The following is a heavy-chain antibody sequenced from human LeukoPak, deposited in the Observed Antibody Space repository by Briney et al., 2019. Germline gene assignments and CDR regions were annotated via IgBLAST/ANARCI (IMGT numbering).Heavy chain of an antibody. CDR2: INAGNGNT. J-gene: IGHJ4*02. V-gene: IGHV1-3*01. Sequence: ASVKVSCKASGYTFTSYAMHWVRQAPGQRLEWMGWINAGNGNTKYSQKFQGRVTITRDTSASTAYMELSSLRSEDTAVYYCARQGDFWSGYPSDYWGQGTLVTVSS. D-gene: IGHD3-3*01. CDR3: ARQGDFWSGYPSDY. CDR1: GYTFTSYA.